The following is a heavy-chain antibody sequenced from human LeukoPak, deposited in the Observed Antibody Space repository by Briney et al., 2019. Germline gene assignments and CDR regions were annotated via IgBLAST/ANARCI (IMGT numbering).Heavy chain of an antibody. Sequence: PGGSLRLSCAASGFTFDDYAMHWVRQAPGKGLEWVSAISDNGGSIFYADSVKGRFTISRDNSKNSLYLQMNSLRADDTAVYYCVKIAPDLPWGQGTLVTVS. CDR2: ISDNGGSI. D-gene: IGHD2-21*01. V-gene: IGHV3-23*01. CDR1: GFTFDDYA. J-gene: IGHJ5*02. CDR3: VKIAPDLP.